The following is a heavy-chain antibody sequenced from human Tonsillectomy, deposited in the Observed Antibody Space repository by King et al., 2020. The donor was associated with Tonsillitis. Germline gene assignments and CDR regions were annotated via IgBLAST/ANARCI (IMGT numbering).Heavy chain of an antibody. J-gene: IGHJ5*02. D-gene: IGHD3-22*01. CDR2: INSSSGNT. CDR3: ARLYIYYYDSSGYPGWFDP. Sequence: VQLVESGAEVKKPGASVKVSCKASGYTFSNYGITWVRQAPGQGLECMGWINSSSGNTNYVQKFQGRVTMTTDTSTSTAYMELRSLRSDDTAVYYCARLYIYYYDSSGYPGWFDPWGQGTLVTVSS. V-gene: IGHV1-18*04. CDR1: GYTFSNYG.